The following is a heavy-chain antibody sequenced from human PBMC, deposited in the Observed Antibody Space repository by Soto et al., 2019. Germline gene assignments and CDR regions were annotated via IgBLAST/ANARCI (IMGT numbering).Heavy chain of an antibody. CDR3: ARDILFGGRRSWFAP. CDR2: IFSSGST. Sequence: QVQLQESGPGLVKPSQTLSLTCTVSGGSISNGTYSWSWIRQHPGKGLEWIGHIFSSGSTSYNPSLESRLTISVDTSKNQFYLRLNSVTAADTAVYYCARDILFGGRRSWFAPWGQGTLVTVSS. V-gene: IGHV4-31*03. CDR1: GGSISNGTYS. J-gene: IGHJ5*02. D-gene: IGHD2-15*01.